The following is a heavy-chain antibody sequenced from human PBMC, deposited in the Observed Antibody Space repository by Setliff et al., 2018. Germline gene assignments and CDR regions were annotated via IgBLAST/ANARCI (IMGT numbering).Heavy chain of an antibody. CDR3: AREGSSSYDY. Sequence: SETLSLTCTVSGYSISSGYYWSWIRQAPGKGLEWIGYIYYGGSTNYNPSLKSRVTISVDTSKNQFSLKLSSVTAADTAVYYCAREGSSSYDYWGQGTLVTVSS. CDR1: GYSISSGYY. J-gene: IGHJ4*02. D-gene: IGHD6-6*01. V-gene: IGHV4-61*01. CDR2: IYYGGST.